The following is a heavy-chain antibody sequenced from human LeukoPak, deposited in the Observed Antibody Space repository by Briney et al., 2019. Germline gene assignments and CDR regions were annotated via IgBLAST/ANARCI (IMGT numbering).Heavy chain of an antibody. D-gene: IGHD3-10*01. CDR1: GYTFTSYA. J-gene: IGHJ5*02. Sequence: GASVKVSCKASGYTFTSYAMNWVRQAPGQGLEWMGWINTNTGSPTYAQGFTGRFVFSLDTSVSTAYLQISSLKAEDTAVYYCARGGRITMVRGARPRNWFDPWGQGTLVTVSS. CDR3: ARGGRITMVRGARPRNWFDP. CDR2: INTNTGSP. V-gene: IGHV7-4-1*02.